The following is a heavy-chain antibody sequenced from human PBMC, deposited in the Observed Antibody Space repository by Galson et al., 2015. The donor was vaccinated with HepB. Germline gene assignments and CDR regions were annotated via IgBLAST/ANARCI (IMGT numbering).Heavy chain of an antibody. D-gene: IGHD3-3*01. V-gene: IGHV5-10-1*01. CDR1: GYSFTSYW. CDR3: ARHPLGVAEPDY. J-gene: IGHJ4*02. Sequence: QSGAEVKKPGESLRISCKGPGYSFTSYWISWVRQMPGKGLEWMGRIDPSDSYTNYSPSFQGHVTISADKSISTAYLRWSSLKASDTAMYYCARHPLGVAEPDYWGQGTLVTVSS. CDR2: IDPSDSYT.